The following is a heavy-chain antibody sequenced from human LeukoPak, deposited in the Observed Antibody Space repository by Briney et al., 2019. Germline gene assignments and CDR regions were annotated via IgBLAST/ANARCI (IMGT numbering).Heavy chain of an antibody. CDR1: GFTFSSYW. J-gene: IGHJ4*02. V-gene: IGHV3-74*01. CDR2: IRSDGSAS. CDR3: ARDLGSSWPDY. D-gene: IGHD6-13*01. Sequence: GRSLRLSCAASGFTFSSYWMHWVRQAPGKGLVWVSGIRSDGSASNYADSVKGRFTISRDNAKNMLYLQMNSLRAEDTAVYYCARDLGSSWPDYWGQGTLVTVSS.